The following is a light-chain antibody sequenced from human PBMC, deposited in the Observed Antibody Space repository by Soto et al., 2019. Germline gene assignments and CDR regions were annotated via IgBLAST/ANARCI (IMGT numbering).Light chain of an antibody. CDR1: SGSIASNY. J-gene: IGLJ2*01. CDR2: DDK. V-gene: IGLV6-57*02. CDR3: QSYDSSNHVI. Sequence: NFMLTQPHSVSGSPGETVTISCTGSSGSIASNYVQWYQRRPGGAPTTVIYDDKQRPSGVPDRFSGSIDSSSNSASLTISGLKTEDEADYYCQSYDSSNHVIFGGGTKVTVL.